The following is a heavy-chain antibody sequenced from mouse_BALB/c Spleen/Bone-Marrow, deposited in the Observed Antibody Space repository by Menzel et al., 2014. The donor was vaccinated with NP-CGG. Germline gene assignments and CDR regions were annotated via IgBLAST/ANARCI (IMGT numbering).Heavy chain of an antibody. Sequence: VQLQQSGAELVKPGASVKLSCTASGFNIKDTYMHWVKQRPEQGLEWIGRIDPANGDTKYDPKFQGKATITADTSSNTAYLQLSSLPSEDTAVYYCAVYDYEGFAYWGQGTLVTVSA. CDR1: GFNIKDTY. V-gene: IGHV14-3*02. CDR2: IDPANGDT. D-gene: IGHD2-4*01. J-gene: IGHJ3*01. CDR3: AVYDYEGFAY.